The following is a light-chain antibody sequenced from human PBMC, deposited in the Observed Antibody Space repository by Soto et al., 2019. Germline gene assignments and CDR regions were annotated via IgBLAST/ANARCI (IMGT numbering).Light chain of an antibody. CDR2: GAS. J-gene: IGKJ5*01. Sequence: EIVLTQSPGTLSLSPGERATLSCRASQSVSSSYLAWYQQKPGQAPRLLIYGASSRATGIPDRFSGSGSGTDFTLTISSLQSEDFAVYYCQQRNNWPPGITFGQGTRLEIK. CDR1: QSVSSSY. V-gene: IGKV3D-20*02. CDR3: QQRNNWPPGIT.